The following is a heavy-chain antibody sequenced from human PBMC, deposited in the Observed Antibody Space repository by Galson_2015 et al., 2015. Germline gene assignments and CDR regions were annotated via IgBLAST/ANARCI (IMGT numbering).Heavy chain of an antibody. CDR3: ARPSQDCGVPNCPYNY. V-gene: IGHV1-69*06. CDR2: ITPVFTTP. J-gene: IGHJ4*02. D-gene: IGHD2-21*01. CDR1: GGTFSNYD. Sequence: SVKVSCKASGGTFSNYDISWVRQAPGQGLEWVGGITPVFTTPNYAQKFRGRVTITADKSTTTAYMALSSLRSEDTAVYYCARPSQDCGVPNCPYNYWGQGTLVAVSS.